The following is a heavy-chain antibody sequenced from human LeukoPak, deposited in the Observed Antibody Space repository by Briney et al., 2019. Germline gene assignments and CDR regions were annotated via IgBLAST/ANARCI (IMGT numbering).Heavy chain of an antibody. Sequence: SETLSLTCAVYGGSFSGYYWSWIRQPPGKGLEWIGEINHSGSTNYNPSLKSRVTISVDTSKNQFSLKLSSVTAADTAVYYCARGCYYDSSGYVTAPIGYWGQGTLVTVSS. CDR2: INHSGST. J-gene: IGHJ4*02. CDR3: ARGCYYDSSGYVTAPIGY. V-gene: IGHV4-34*01. CDR1: GGSFSGYY. D-gene: IGHD3-22*01.